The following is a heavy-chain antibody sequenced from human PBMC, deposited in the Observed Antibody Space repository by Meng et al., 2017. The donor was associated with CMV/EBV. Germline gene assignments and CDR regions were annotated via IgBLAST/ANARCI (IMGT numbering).Heavy chain of an antibody. CDR2: IIPIFGTA. Sequence: QVQLVQDGAEGKKPGSSVKVSCKASGGTFSSYAISWVRQAPGQGLEWMGGIIPIFGTANYAQKLQGRVTITADESTSTAYMELSSLRSEDTAVYYCAREVDDYGDGWYFDLWGRGTLVTVSS. CDR3: AREVDDYGDGWYFDL. V-gene: IGHV1-69*12. J-gene: IGHJ2*01. D-gene: IGHD4-17*01. CDR1: GGTFSSYA.